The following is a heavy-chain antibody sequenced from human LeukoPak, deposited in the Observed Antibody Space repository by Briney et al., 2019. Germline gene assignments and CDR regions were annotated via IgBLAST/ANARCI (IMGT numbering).Heavy chain of an antibody. CDR3: AKESMWFGESNPFDY. J-gene: IGHJ4*02. CDR2: VSYDGSYK. Sequence: GGSLRLSCAASGFTFSSYWMSWVRQGPGKGLEWVAVVSYDGSYKYYADSVKGRFTISRDNSKNTLYVQMNSLRAEDTAVYYCAKESMWFGESNPFDYWGQGTLVTVSS. V-gene: IGHV3-30*18. D-gene: IGHD3-10*01. CDR1: GFTFSSYW.